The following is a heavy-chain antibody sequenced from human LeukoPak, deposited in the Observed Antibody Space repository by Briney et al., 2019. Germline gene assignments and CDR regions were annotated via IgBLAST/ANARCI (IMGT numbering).Heavy chain of an antibody. D-gene: IGHD3-22*01. CDR3: ARSSYRRITMIVVPKAPENWFDP. CDR1: GGSISSSSYY. J-gene: IGHJ5*02. CDR2: IYYSGST. Sequence: SETLSLTCTVSGGSISSSSYYWGWIRQPPGKGLEWIGSIYYSGSTYYNPSLKSRVTISVDTSKNQFSLKLSPVTAADTAVYYCARSSYRRITMIVVPKAPENWFDPWGQGTLVTVSS. V-gene: IGHV4-39*01.